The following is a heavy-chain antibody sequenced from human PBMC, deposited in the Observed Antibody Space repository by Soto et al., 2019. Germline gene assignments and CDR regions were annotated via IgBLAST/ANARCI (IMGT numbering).Heavy chain of an antibody. Sequence: ASVKVSCKASGGTFSSYAISWVRQAPGQGLEWMGGIIPILGIANYAQKFQGRVTITADKSTSTAYMELSSLRSEDTAVYYCARDLRITMVRGVIGYWGQEPWSPSPQ. CDR1: GGTFSSYA. D-gene: IGHD3-10*01. J-gene: IGHJ4*01. CDR3: ARDLRITMVRGVIGY. V-gene: IGHV1-69*10. CDR2: IIPILGIA.